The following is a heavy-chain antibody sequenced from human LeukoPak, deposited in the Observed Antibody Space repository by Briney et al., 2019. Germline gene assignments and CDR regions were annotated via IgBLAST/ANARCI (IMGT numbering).Heavy chain of an antibody. D-gene: IGHD5-24*01. CDR2: ISSSSSTI. J-gene: IGHJ4*02. CDR3: ARDLLRPEMATLGDPFYFDY. Sequence: PGGSLRLSCAASGFTFSSYSMNWVRQAPGKGLEWVSYISSSSSTIYYADSVKGRFTISRDNAKNSLYLQMNSLRAEDTAVCYCARDLLRPEMATLGDPFYFDYWGQGTLVTVSS. CDR1: GFTFSSYS. V-gene: IGHV3-48*01.